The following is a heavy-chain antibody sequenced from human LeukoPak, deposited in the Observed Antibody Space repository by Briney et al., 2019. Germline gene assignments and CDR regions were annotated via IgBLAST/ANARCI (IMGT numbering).Heavy chain of an antibody. CDR2: IYYSGST. V-gene: IGHV4-31*03. Sequence: SETLSLTCTVSGGSLSSGGYYWSWIRQHPGKGLEWIGYIYYSGSTYYNPSLKSRVTISVDTSKNQFSLKLSSVTAADTAVYYCASPSGGSSGAFDIWGQGTMVTVSS. CDR1: GGSLSSGGYY. D-gene: IGHD2-15*01. J-gene: IGHJ3*02. CDR3: ASPSGGSSGAFDI.